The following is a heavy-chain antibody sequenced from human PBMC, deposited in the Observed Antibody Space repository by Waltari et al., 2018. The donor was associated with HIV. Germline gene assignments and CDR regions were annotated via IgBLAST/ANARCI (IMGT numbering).Heavy chain of an antibody. Sequence: QVQLQESGPGLVKPSETLSLPCTVSGGSISSYYWSWIRQPAGKGQEWIGRIYTSGSTNYNPSLKSRVTMSVDTSKNQFSLKLSSVTAADTAVYYCAGTYYDYVWGSYRPPPFDYWGQGTLVTVSS. CDR1: GGSISSYY. D-gene: IGHD3-16*02. J-gene: IGHJ4*02. V-gene: IGHV4-4*07. CDR3: AGTYYDYVWGSYRPPPFDY. CDR2: IYTSGST.